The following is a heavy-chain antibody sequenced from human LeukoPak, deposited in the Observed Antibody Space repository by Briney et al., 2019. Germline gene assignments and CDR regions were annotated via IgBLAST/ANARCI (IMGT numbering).Heavy chain of an antibody. Sequence: GGSLRLSCATSGFTFSDYGMHWVRQAPGKGLEWVAVISHDGKKKFYGDSVKGRFIISRDNSKDTVSLQMESLRPNDTAVYYCAKDKVLVPVTAVDCFDHWGQGALVTVSS. CDR1: GFTFSDYG. CDR2: ISHDGKKK. J-gene: IGHJ4*02. V-gene: IGHV3-30*02. D-gene: IGHD6-13*01. CDR3: AKDKVLVPVTAVDCFDH.